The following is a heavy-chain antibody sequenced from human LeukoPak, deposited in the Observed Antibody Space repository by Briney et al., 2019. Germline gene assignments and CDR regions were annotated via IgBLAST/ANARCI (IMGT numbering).Heavy chain of an antibody. D-gene: IGHD3-10*01. CDR1: GGSISSYY. J-gene: IGHJ4*02. CDR3: ARDAYYYGSGSYPLDY. CDR2: IYTSGST. V-gene: IGHV4-4*07. Sequence: PSETLSLTCTVSGGSISSYYWSWIRQPAGKGLEWIGRIYTSGSTNYNPSLKSRVTMSVDTSKNQFSLKLSSVTVADTAVYYCARDAYYYGSGSYPLDYWGQGTLVTVSS.